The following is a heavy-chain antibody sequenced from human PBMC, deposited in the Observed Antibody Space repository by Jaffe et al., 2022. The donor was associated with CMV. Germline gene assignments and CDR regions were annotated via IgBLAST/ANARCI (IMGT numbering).Heavy chain of an antibody. D-gene: IGHD6-19*01. Sequence: QVQLQQWGAGLLKPSETLSLTCAVYGGSFSGYYWSWIRQPPGKGLEWIGEINHSGSTNYNPSLKSRVTISVDTSKNQFSLKLSSVTAADTAVYYCATGGAVAGSVRSDYWGQGTLVTVSS. J-gene: IGHJ4*02. CDR1: GGSFSGYY. CDR3: ATGGAVAGSVRSDY. V-gene: IGHV4-34*01. CDR2: INHSGST.